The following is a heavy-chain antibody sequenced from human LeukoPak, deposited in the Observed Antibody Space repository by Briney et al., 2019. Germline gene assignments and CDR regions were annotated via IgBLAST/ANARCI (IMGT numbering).Heavy chain of an antibody. CDR1: GGTFSSYA. CDR2: IIPIFGTA. CDR3: ARGGLAARPQTLDY. Sequence: VASVKVSCKASGGTFSSYATSWVQQAPGQGLEWMGGIIPIFGTANYAQKFQGRVTITTDESTSTAYMELSSLRSEDTAVYYCARGGLAARPQTLDYWGQGTLVTVSS. V-gene: IGHV1-69*05. D-gene: IGHD6-6*01. J-gene: IGHJ4*02.